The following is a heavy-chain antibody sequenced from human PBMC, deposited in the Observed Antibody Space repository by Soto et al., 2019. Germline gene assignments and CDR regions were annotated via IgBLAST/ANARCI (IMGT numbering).Heavy chain of an antibody. J-gene: IGHJ4*02. CDR2: IYNSGST. Sequence: QVQLQESGPGLVKPSETLSLTCTVSGGSVSSGNYYWSWIRQPPGKGLEWIGLIYNSGSTNYNPSLKRRVTISRDTYKNQFSLKLTSVTAADTAVYYCAREFAYWGQGILVTVSS. D-gene: IGHD3-10*01. CDR1: GGSVSSGNYY. CDR3: AREFAY. V-gene: IGHV4-61*01.